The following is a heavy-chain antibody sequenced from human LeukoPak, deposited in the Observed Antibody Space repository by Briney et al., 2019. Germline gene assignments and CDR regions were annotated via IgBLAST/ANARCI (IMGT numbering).Heavy chain of an antibody. Sequence: PSETLSLTCSVSGDSVSRSDSYWDWIRQPPGKGLEWIGTIYYSGRTYYSPSPKSRVTMSVDTSNNQFSLNLRSVTAADTAVYYCARRRYYDGSGYLEWGQGTLLSVSS. CDR3: ARRRYYDGSGYLE. J-gene: IGHJ1*01. V-gene: IGHV4-39*01. CDR1: GDSVSRSDSY. D-gene: IGHD3-22*01. CDR2: IYYSGRT.